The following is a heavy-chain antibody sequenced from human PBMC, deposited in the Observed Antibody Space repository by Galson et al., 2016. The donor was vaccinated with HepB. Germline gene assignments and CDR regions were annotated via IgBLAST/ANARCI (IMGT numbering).Heavy chain of an antibody. J-gene: IGHJ4*01. D-gene: IGHD5-24*01. CDR1: GGSLNAYY. Sequence: ETLSLTCAVYGGSLNAYYWSWIRQPPGKGLEWIGYMYYNGDGIYSPSFLSRATISVDTSKHYFSLKLTSVTAADTAVYYCARWDHYQNGYKDWAPGALVTIRTAFADDAYITSLSDEMTIVCIAVESFYYCVKKYLFRECVIEWVQAALVTVCS. V-gene: IGHV4-59*01. CDR3: ARWDHYQNGYKDWAPGALVTIRTAFADDAYITSLSDEMTIVCIAVESFYYCVKKYLFRECVIE. CDR2: MYYNGDG.